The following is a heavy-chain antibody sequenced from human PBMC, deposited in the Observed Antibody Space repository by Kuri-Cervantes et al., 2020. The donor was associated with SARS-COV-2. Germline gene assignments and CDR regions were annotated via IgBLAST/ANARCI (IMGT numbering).Heavy chain of an antibody. D-gene: IGHD2-2*01. CDR1: GGSFSNYY. J-gene: IGHJ6*02. CDR2: INHSGGT. CDR3: ARGLVAVVPSPVLGLGPYYYSYHVDV. V-gene: IGHV4-34*01. Sequence: WGSLRLSCAVYGGSFSNYYWSWIRQPPGKGMEWIGEINHSGGTNHNPSLKSRVNISADTSKNQFSLKMRSVTAADTAVYYCARGLVAVVPSPVLGLGPYYYSYHVDVWGHGTTVTVSS.